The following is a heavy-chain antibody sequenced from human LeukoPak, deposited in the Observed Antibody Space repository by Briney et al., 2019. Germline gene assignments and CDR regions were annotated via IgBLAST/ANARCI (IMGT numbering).Heavy chain of an antibody. D-gene: IGHD1-26*01. Sequence: GGSLRLSCVASGFTFTGHSMHWVRQAPGKGLEWVAFIRYDGSNKYYADSVKGRFTISRDNSKNTLYLQMNSLRAEDTAVYYCAKDLTPIVGASSDWGQGTLVTVSS. V-gene: IGHV3-30*02. CDR3: AKDLTPIVGASSD. CDR1: GFTFTGHS. CDR2: IRYDGSNK. J-gene: IGHJ4*02.